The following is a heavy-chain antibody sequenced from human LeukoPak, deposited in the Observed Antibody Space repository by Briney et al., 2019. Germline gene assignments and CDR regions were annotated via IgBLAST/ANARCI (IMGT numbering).Heavy chain of an antibody. D-gene: IGHD6-13*01. CDR2: INSDGSSS. CDR1: GFTFSSYW. CDR3: ARVLSIAAAGSWVNWFDP. V-gene: IGHV3-74*01. Sequence: GGSLRLSCAASGFTFSSYWMHWVRHAPGKGLVWVSRINSDGSSSIYADSVRGRFTISRDNAKNTLYLQMNSLRAEDTAVYYCARVLSIAAAGSWVNWFDPWGQGTLVTVSS. J-gene: IGHJ5*02.